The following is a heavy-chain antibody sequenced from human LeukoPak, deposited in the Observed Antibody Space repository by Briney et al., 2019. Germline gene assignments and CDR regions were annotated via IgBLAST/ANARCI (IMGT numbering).Heavy chain of an antibody. CDR2: SYTSGST. V-gene: IGHV4-4*07. J-gene: IGHJ6*04. CDR3: ARDLMDV. Sequence: SETLSLTCTVSGGSISSYYWSWIRQPAGKGLEWIGRSYTSGSTNYNPSLKGRVTMSVDTSKNQFSLKLSSVIAADTAVYYWARDLMDVWREGTTVTVSS. CDR1: GGSISSYY.